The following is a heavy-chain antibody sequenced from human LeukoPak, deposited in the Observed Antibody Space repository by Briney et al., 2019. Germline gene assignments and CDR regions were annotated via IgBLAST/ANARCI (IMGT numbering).Heavy chain of an antibody. CDR1: GGSFSGYY. D-gene: IGHD2-15*01. Sequence: SETLSLTCAVYGGSFSGYYWSWIRQPPGKGLEWIGRIYTSGSTNYNPSLKSRVTMSVDTSKNQFSLKLSSVTAADTAVYYCARGKGCSGGSCYRVRGTYYYYYGMDVWGQGTTVTVSS. CDR3: ARGKGCSGGSCYRVRGTYYYYYGMDV. J-gene: IGHJ6*02. CDR2: IYTSGST. V-gene: IGHV4-59*10.